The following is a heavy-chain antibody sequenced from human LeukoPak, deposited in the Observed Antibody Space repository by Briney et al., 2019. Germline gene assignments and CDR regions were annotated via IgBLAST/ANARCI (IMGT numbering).Heavy chain of an antibody. Sequence: SETLSLTCAVYGGSSSGYYWSWIRQPPGKGLEWIGEINHGGSTNYNPPLKSRVTISVDTSKNQFSLKLSSVTAADTAVYYCARVVVPAAHFYYYYYMDVWGKGTTVTVSS. V-gene: IGHV4-34*01. CDR1: GGSSSGYY. D-gene: IGHD2-2*01. CDR3: ARVVVPAAHFYYYYYMDV. CDR2: INHGGST. J-gene: IGHJ6*03.